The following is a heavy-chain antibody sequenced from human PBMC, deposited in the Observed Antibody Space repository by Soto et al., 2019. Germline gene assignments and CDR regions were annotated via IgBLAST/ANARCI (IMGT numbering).Heavy chain of an antibody. CDR3: ARPHGGSSGWDNWFDP. Sequence: SGTLTLTFTVLRHSFTRFYWSWMRKTPGKGLEWIGYIYYSGSTNYNPSLKSRVTISVDTSKNQFSLKLSSVTAADTAVYYCARPHGGSSGWDNWFDPWGQGTLVTVS. CDR1: RHSFTRFY. CDR2: IYYSGST. V-gene: IGHV4-59*07. D-gene: IGHD6-25*01. J-gene: IGHJ5*02.